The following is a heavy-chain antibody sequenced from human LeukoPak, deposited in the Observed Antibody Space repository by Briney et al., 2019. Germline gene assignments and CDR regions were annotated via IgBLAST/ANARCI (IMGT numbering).Heavy chain of an antibody. Sequence: SETLSLTCAVYGGSFSGYYWSWIRQPPGKGLEWIGEIDHSGSTNYNPSLKSRVTISVDTSKNQFSLKLSSVTAVDTAVYYCARMVVVGHNWFDPWGQGTLVTVSS. CDR1: GGSFSGYY. CDR2: IDHSGST. V-gene: IGHV4-34*01. D-gene: IGHD3-22*01. CDR3: ARMVVVGHNWFDP. J-gene: IGHJ5*02.